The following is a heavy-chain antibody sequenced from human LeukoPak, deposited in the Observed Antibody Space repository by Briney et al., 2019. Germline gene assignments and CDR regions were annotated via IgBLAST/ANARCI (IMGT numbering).Heavy chain of an antibody. D-gene: IGHD1-26*01. CDR1: GFTFSFYS. Sequence: PGGSLRLSCAGSGFTFSFYSLNWVRQAPGRGLEWVSFISGSGSDIFYADSVKGRFTISRDNAKNSMSLQMDSLRGDDTAVYYCARDIGGSYSAIDYWGQGTLVTVSS. CDR3: ARDIGGSYSAIDY. V-gene: IGHV3-21*05. CDR2: ISGSGSDI. J-gene: IGHJ4*02.